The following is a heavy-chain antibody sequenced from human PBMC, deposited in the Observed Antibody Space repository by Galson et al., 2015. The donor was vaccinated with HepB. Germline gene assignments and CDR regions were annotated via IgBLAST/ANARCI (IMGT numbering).Heavy chain of an antibody. CDR3: VKEGAWFGGDWFDP. V-gene: IGHV3-23*01. Sequence: SLRLSCAGSGFILRHHAMAWIRQAPGKGLEWVSGISGRGSTRSYSDAVKGRFSISRDNSKDTVFLQMDNLRPEDTAVYYCVKEGAWFGGDWFDPWGQGALVTVS. D-gene: IGHD3-16*01. CDR2: ISGRGSTR. J-gene: IGHJ5*02. CDR1: GFILRHHA.